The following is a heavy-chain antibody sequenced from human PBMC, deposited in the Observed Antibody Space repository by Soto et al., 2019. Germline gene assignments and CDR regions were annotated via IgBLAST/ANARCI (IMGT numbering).Heavy chain of an antibody. D-gene: IGHD3-3*01. CDR1: GFTFSDYY. CDR2: ISSSGSTI. Sequence: GGSLRLSCAASGFTFSDYYMSWIRQAPGKGLEWVSYISSSGSTIYYADSVKGRFTISRDNAKNSLYLQMNSLRAEDTAVYYCARDFDYDSRDAFDIWGQGTMVTVSS. J-gene: IGHJ3*02. CDR3: ARDFDYDSRDAFDI. V-gene: IGHV3-11*01.